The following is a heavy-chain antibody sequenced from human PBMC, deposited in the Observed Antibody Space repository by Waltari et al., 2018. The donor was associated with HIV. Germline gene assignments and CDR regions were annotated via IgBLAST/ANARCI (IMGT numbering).Heavy chain of an antibody. CDR3: ARHEYTSSSSWNWFDP. V-gene: IGHV4-39*01. CDR1: GDSISSSSYY. J-gene: IGHJ5*02. Sequence: HLQMQESGPGLVKPSETLSLTCTVSGDSISSSSYYWGWIRQTPGQGLEWIGSIYYTGSPYYNPSLRSRVTISIDTSKNHFSLKLSSVTAADTAIYYCARHEYTSSSSWNWFDPWGRG. CDR2: IYYTGSP. D-gene: IGHD6-6*01.